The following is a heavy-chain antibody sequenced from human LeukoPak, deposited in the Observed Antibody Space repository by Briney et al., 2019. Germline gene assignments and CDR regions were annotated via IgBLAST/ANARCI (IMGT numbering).Heavy chain of an antibody. CDR2: IYYSGST. D-gene: IGHD6-19*01. V-gene: IGHV4-39*02. CDR3: AREVGSGWYAGVY. Sequence: SETLSLTCTVSGGSISSSSYYWGWIRQPPGKGLEWIGSIYYSGSTYYNPSLKSRVTISVDTSKNQSSLKLSSVTAADTAVYYCAREVGSGWYAGVYWGQGTLVTVSS. CDR1: GGSISSSSYY. J-gene: IGHJ4*02.